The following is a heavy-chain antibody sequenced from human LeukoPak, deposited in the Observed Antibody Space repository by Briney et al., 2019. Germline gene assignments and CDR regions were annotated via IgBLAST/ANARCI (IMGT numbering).Heavy chain of an antibody. CDR2: IRNKANSYTT. CDR1: GFTFSDHY. D-gene: IGHD4-23*01. CDR3: ARDGRSYGGWFDI. V-gene: IGHV3-72*01. Sequence: PGGSLRLSCAASGFTFSDHYMDWVRQAPGKGLEWVGRIRNKANSYTTEYAASVKGRFTISRDDSKNSLYLQMNSVKTEDTAVYYCARDGRSYGGWFDIWGQGTMVTVSS. J-gene: IGHJ3*02.